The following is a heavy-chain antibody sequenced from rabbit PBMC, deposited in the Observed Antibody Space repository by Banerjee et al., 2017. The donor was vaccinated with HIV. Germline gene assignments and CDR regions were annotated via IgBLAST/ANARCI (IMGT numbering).Heavy chain of an antibody. D-gene: IGHD4-2*01. CDR1: GFSFSSGYY. CDR2: IYAGSSGST. J-gene: IGHJ4*01. V-gene: IGHV1S40*01. Sequence: QSLEESGGDLVKPGASLTLTCTASGFSFSSGYYMCWVRQAPGKGLEWIACIYAGSSGSTWYASWVNGRFTISRSTSLNTVTLQMTSLTAADTATYLCARDLGGSIHLWGPGTLVTVS. CDR3: ARDLGGSIHL.